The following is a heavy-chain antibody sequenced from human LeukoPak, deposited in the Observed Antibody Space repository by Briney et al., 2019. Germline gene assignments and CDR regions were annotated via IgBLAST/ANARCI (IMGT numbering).Heavy chain of an antibody. D-gene: IGHD3-10*01. J-gene: IGHJ4*02. V-gene: IGHV3-23*01. CDR1: GFTFSSYA. Sequence: PGGSLRLSCAASGFTFSSYAMSWVRQAPGKGLEWVSAISGSGGSTYYADSVKGRFTISRDNSKNTLYLQMNSLRAEDTAVYYCAKLDVWFGELLPDYWGQGTLLTVSS. CDR3: AKLDVWFGELLPDY. CDR2: ISGSGGST.